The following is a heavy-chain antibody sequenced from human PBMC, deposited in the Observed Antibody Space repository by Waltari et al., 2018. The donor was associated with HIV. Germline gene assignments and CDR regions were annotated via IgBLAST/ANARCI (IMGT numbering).Heavy chain of an antibody. CDR2: IKHSGST. CDR1: GGSFSGYD. Sequence: QVQLQQWGAGLLKPSETLSLTCAVYGGSFSGYDWSWIRQPPGKGLEWIGKIKHSGSTNYNPSLKSRVTISVDTSKNQFSLKLSSVTAADTAVYYCARRSANSGGRLDYWGQGTLVTVSS. CDR3: ARRSANSGGRLDY. D-gene: IGHD3-3*01. V-gene: IGHV4-34*01. J-gene: IGHJ4*02.